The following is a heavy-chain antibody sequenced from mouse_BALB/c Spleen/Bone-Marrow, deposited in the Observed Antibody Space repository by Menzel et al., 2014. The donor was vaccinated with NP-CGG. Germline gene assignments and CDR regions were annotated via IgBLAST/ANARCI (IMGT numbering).Heavy chain of an antibody. J-gene: IGHJ2*01. Sequence: EVKLMESGGGLVKPGGSLKLSCAASGFTFSSYAMSWVRQTPEKRLEWVATISSGGNYTYYPDSVKGRFTISRDNAKNTLCLQMSSLRSEDTAMYYCARYYDSSHDYWGQGTTLTVSS. D-gene: IGHD1-1*01. CDR3: ARYYDSSHDY. V-gene: IGHV5-9-3*01. CDR1: GFTFSSYA. CDR2: ISSGGNYT.